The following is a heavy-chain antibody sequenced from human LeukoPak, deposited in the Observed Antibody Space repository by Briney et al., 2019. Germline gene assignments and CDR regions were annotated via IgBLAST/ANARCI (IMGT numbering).Heavy chain of an antibody. CDR2: IYYTGST. CDR1: GASMSDYY. D-gene: IGHD3-9*01. CDR3: VRRVRYFGQNDY. V-gene: IGHV4-59*08. J-gene: IGHJ4*02. Sequence: SETLSLTCTVSGASMSDYYWSWIRQPPGKGLEWIGYIYYTGSTNYNPSLKSRVTMSVDTSKNQISLKLSSVTAADSAVYYCVRRVRYFGQNDYWGQGTLVTASS.